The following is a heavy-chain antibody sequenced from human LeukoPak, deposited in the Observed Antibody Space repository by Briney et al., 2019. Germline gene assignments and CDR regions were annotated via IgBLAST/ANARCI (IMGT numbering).Heavy chain of an antibody. CDR1: GFSFSSYG. J-gene: IGHJ4*02. D-gene: IGHD1-1*01. V-gene: IGHV3-30*18. CDR3: AKGGRRHDPLDY. CDR2: ISYDGSNK. Sequence: PGGSLRLSCAASGFSFSSYGMHWVRQAPGKGLEWVAVISYDGSNKYYADSVKGRFTISRDNSKNTLYLQMNSLRAEDTAVYYCAKGGRRHDPLDYWGQGTLVTVSS.